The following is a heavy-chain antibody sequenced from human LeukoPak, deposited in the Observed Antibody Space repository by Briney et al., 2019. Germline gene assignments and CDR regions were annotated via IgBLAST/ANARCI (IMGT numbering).Heavy chain of an antibody. CDR1: GFTFSMSW. D-gene: IGHD3-22*01. Sequence: PGGSLRLSCAASGFTFSMSWMTWVRQAPGKGLEWVASINGHGSEIHYVDSVKGRFTISRDNSKNTLFLEMNSLRPEDTAVYYCAKYAGAGAYDRHNEFDSWGQGTLVTVSS. CDR3: AKYAGAGAYDRHNEFDS. V-gene: IGHV3-7*01. CDR2: INGHGSEI. J-gene: IGHJ4*02.